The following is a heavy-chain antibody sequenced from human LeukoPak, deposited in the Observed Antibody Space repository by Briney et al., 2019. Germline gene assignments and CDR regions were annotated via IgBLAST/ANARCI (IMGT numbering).Heavy chain of an antibody. V-gene: IGHV3-23*01. CDR2: ISSNGGST. J-gene: IGHJ5*02. CDR3: ARDSRGVAALDR. CDR1: GFTFSSYA. D-gene: IGHD6-13*01. Sequence: QPGGSLRLSCAASGFTFSSYAMSWVRQAPGEGLEWVSAISSNGGSTYYADSVKGRFIISRDNSMNTLYLQMSSLRAEDTAVYYCARDSRGVAALDRWGQGTLVTVSS.